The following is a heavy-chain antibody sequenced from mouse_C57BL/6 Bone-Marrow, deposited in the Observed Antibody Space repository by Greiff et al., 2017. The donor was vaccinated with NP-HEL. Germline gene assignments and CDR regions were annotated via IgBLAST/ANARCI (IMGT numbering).Heavy chain of an antibody. CDR1: GFNIKDDY. J-gene: IGHJ3*01. CDR3: TKGGYYGNQAWFAY. D-gene: IGHD2-1*01. V-gene: IGHV14-4*01. CDR2: IDPENGDT. Sequence: EVQLQQSGAELVRPGASVKLSCTASGFNIKDDYMHWVKQRPEQGLEWIGWIDPENGDTEYASKFQGKATITADTSSNTAYLQLSSLTSEDTAVYYCTKGGYYGNQAWFAYWGQGTLVTVSA.